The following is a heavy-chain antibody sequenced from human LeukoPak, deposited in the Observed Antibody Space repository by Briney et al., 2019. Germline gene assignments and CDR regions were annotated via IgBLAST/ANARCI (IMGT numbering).Heavy chain of an antibody. CDR1: GFTVSSNS. J-gene: IGHJ5*02. CDR2: INHNGST. Sequence: GSLRLSCTVSGFTVSSNSMSWVRQAPGKGLEWIGEINHNGSTNYNPSLKSRVTISVDTSKNQFSLKLSSVTAADTAVYYCARLENYWFDPWGQGTRVTVSS. D-gene: IGHD1-7*01. V-gene: IGHV4-34*01. CDR3: ARLENYWFDP.